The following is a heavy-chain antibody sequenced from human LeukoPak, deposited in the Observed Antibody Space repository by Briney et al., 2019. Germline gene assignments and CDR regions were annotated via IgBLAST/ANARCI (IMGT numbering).Heavy chain of an antibody. Sequence: SETLSLTCAVYGGSFSGYYWSWIRQPPGKGLEWIGEINHSGGTNYNPSLKSRVTISVDTSKNQFSLKLSSVTAADTAVYYCARVELVRGVIPYYFDYWGQGTLVTVSS. CDR2: INHSGGT. D-gene: IGHD3-10*01. V-gene: IGHV4-34*01. CDR3: ARVELVRGVIPYYFDY. CDR1: GGSFSGYY. J-gene: IGHJ4*02.